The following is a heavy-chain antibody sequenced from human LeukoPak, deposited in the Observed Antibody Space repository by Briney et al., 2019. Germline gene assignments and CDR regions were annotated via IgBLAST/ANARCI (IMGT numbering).Heavy chain of an antibody. J-gene: IGHJ4*02. CDR3: ASLYGDRRLAADENDY. Sequence: SQTLSLTCTVSGGSISSGGYYWSWIRQHPGKGLEWIGYIYYSGSTYYNPSLKSRVTISVDTSKNQFSLKLSSVTAADTAVYYCASLYGDRRLAADENDYWDQGTLVTVSS. D-gene: IGHD4-17*01. CDR2: IYYSGST. CDR1: GGSISSGGYY. V-gene: IGHV4-31*03.